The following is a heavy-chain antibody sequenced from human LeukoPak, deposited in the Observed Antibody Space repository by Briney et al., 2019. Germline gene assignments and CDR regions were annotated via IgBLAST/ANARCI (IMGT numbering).Heavy chain of an antibody. V-gene: IGHV1-69*04. CDR3: TREDGYYDILTGQRRPYYFDY. CDR2: IIPILGIA. CDR1: GYTFTSYG. D-gene: IGHD3-9*01. Sequence: GASVKVSCKASGYTFTSYGISWVRQAPGQGLEWMGRIIPILGIANYAQRFQGRVTITADKSTSTAYMELSSLRSEDTAVYYCTREDGYYDILTGQRRPYYFDYWGQGTLVTVSS. J-gene: IGHJ4*02.